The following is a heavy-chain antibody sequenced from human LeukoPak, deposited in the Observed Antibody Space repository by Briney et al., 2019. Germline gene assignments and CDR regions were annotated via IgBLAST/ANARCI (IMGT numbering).Heavy chain of an antibody. V-gene: IGHV1-2*02. CDR3: ARPPGRDGYNRYDY. D-gene: IGHD5-24*01. J-gene: IGHJ4*02. Sequence: GASVKVSFKPSGYTFTGYYMHWVRQAPGQGLEWMGWIDPDSGGTNYAQKFQGRVTMTRDTSISTAYMEVGRLRSDDTAVYYCARPPGRDGYNRYDYWGQGTLVTVSS. CDR1: GYTFTGYY. CDR2: IDPDSGGT.